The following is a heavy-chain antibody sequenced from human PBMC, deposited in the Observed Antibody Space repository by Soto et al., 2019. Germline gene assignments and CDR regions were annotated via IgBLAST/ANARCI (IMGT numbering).Heavy chain of an antibody. CDR3: AKDRLDLPGSWFDP. Sequence: GGSLRLSCAASGFTFRSYAMSWVRQAPGKGLGWFSAIVCIGGSTYYADSVKGRFSFSRDNSKNTLYLQMNSLRAEDTAVYYCAKDRLDLPGSWFDPWGQGTLVTVSS. J-gene: IGHJ5*02. V-gene: IGHV3-23*01. CDR2: IVCIGGST. CDR1: GFTFRSYA. D-gene: IGHD6-25*01.